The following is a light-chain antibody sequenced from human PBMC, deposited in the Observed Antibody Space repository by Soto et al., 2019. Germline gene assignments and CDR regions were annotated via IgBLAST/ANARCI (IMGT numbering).Light chain of an antibody. CDR1: QDISNY. CDR2: DAS. J-gene: IGKJ4*01. CDR3: QQYDNVELT. V-gene: IGKV1-33*01. Sequence: DIQMTQSPSSLSASVGDRVTITCQASQDISNYLNWYQQKPGKAPKLLIYDASNLETGVPSRFSGSGSGTDFTFTISSLQPEDIATYYCQQYDNVELTFGGGTKVEIK.